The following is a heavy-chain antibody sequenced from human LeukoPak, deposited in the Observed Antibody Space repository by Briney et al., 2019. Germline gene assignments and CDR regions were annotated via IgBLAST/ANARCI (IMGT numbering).Heavy chain of an antibody. D-gene: IGHD3-22*01. CDR1: GFTFSNAW. V-gene: IGHV3-15*01. CDR2: IKSKTDGGTT. Sequence: GGSLRLYCAASGFTFSNAWLSWVRQAPWKGLDWVGLIKSKTDGGTTDYAAPVKGRFTISRDDSKNTLYLQMNSLKTEDTAVYYCTPWTYYYDSSGYHLFDYWGQGTLVTVSS. CDR3: TPWTYYYDSSGYHLFDY. J-gene: IGHJ4*02.